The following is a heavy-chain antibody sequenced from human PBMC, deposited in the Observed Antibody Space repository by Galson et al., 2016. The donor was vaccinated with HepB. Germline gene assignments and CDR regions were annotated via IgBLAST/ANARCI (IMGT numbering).Heavy chain of an antibody. Sequence: SLRLSCAASGFTFSSYSMNWVRQAPGKGLEWVSSITSSSSYIYHADSVKGRFTISRDNAKNSLYLQMNSLSAEDTAVYYCARGLEKFGELFHYYGMDVWGQGTTVTVSS. V-gene: IGHV3-21*01. J-gene: IGHJ6*02. CDR2: ITSSSSYI. D-gene: IGHD3-10*01. CDR3: ARGLEKFGELFHYYGMDV. CDR1: GFTFSSYS.